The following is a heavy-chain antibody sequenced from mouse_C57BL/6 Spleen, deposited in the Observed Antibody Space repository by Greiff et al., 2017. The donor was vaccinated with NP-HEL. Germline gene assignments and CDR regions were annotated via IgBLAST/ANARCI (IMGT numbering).Heavy chain of an antibody. CDR3: ARVTTWFAY. CDR1: GFNIKNTY. J-gene: IGHJ3*01. CDR2: IDPANGNT. Sequence: VQLQQSVAELVRPGASVKLSCTASGFNIKNTYMDWVKQRPEQGLEWIGRIDPANGNTKYAPQFQGKATITADTSSNTAYLQLSSLTSEDTAIYYCARVTTWFAYWGQGTLVTVSA. V-gene: IGHV14-3*01. D-gene: IGHD1-1*01.